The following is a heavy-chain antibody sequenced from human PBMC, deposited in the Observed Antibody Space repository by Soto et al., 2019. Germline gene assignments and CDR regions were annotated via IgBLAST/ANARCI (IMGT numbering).Heavy chain of an antibody. CDR1: GFNFRSHA. V-gene: IGHV3-23*01. J-gene: IGHJ5*01. CDR3: AKDLGTTGIGGGFDS. Sequence: EVQLLESGGGLVQPGGSLRVSCAVSGFNFRSHAMSWVRQAPGKGLEWVSGISGHAGATYYTDSVKGRFTISRDNSKNTVFLQMNSLRAEDTAIYYCAKDLGTTGIGGGFDSWGQGTLVSVSS. CDR2: ISGHAGAT. D-gene: IGHD1-1*01.